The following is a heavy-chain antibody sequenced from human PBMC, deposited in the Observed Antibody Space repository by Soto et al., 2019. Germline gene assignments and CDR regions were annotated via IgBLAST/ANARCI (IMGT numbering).Heavy chain of an antibody. CDR1: GFTFDDYG. D-gene: IGHD1-26*01. V-gene: IGHV3-20*04. Sequence: AEGSLRLSCAASGFTFDDYGMSWARQAPGKGLEWVSGVNWNGGSTGYADSVKGRFTISRDNAKNSLYLQMNSLRAEDTAFYYCVRGASLNFDYWGQGPPVTVSS. J-gene: IGHJ4*02. CDR3: VRGASLNFDY. CDR2: VNWNGGST.